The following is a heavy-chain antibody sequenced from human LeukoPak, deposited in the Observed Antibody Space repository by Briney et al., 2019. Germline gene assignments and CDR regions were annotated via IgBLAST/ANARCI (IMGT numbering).Heavy chain of an antibody. J-gene: IGHJ3*02. D-gene: IGHD3-22*01. CDR3: ASENDSSGTGAFDI. CDR2: INPYNGNT. CDR1: GYIFSNHG. V-gene: IGHV1-18*01. Sequence: GASVKVSCKASGYIFSNHGLTWVRQAPGQGLEWMGWINPYNGNTDYAESLQGRVTLTTDTSTRTAYMELRSLRSDDTAVYYCASENDSSGTGAFDIWGQGTMVTVSS.